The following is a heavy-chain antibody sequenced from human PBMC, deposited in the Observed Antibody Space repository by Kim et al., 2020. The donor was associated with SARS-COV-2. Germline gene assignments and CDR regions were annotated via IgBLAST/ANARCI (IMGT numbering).Heavy chain of an antibody. CDR1: GGSLTSSGFY. J-gene: IGHJ1*01. CDR2: IYNTGTT. CDR3: ARDMVRYYGSGSH. Sequence: SETLSLTCTVSGGSLTSSGFYWTWIRQHPGKGLEWIGYIYNTGTTHYNPSLKSRLTISLDTSNNQFSMRLTSVTAADTAFDYCARDMVRYYGSGSHWGQG. V-gene: IGHV4-31*03. D-gene: IGHD3-10*01.